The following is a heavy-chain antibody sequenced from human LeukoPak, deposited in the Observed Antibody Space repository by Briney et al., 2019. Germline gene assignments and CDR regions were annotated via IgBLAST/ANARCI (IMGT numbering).Heavy chain of an antibody. J-gene: IGHJ3*02. CDR1: GFTFSDYY. CDR2: ISSTGGTI. CDR3: ARGYSRAAFDI. V-gene: IGHV3-11*04. D-gene: IGHD2-15*01. Sequence: GGSLRLSCAASGFTFSDYYMSWIRQAPGEGLEWVSFISSTGGTIYYADSVKGRFTVSRDNGKNSLLLQMNSLRAEDTALYYCARGYSRAAFDIWGQGTVVAVSS.